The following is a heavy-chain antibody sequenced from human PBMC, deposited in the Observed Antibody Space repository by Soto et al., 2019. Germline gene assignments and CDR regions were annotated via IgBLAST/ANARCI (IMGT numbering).Heavy chain of an antibody. CDR3: ARSAVADAFDI. Sequence: ASVNLSCNASGYTFTGYYMHWVRHAPGQGLEWMGWINPNSGGTNYAQKFQGSVTMTRDTSISTAYMELSRLRSDDTAVYYCARSAVADAFDIWGQGTMVTVSS. CDR2: INPNSGGT. CDR1: GYTFTGYY. V-gene: IGHV1-2*02. D-gene: IGHD6-19*01. J-gene: IGHJ3*02.